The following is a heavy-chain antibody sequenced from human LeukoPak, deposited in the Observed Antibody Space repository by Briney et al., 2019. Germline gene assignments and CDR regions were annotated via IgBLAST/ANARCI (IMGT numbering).Heavy chain of an antibody. D-gene: IGHD2-15*01. CDR1: GYTFTSYG. CDR3: ARDIGSVVVVAATPGY. J-gene: IGHJ4*02. Sequence: ASVKVSCKASGYTFTSYGISWVRQAPGQGLEWMGWISAYNGNTNYAQKLQGRVTMTTDTATSTAYMELRSLRSDDTAVYYCARDIGSVVVVAATPGYWGQGTLVTVSS. V-gene: IGHV1-18*01. CDR2: ISAYNGNT.